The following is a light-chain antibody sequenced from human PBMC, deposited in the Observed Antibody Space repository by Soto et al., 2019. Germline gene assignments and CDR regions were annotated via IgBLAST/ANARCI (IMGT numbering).Light chain of an antibody. V-gene: IGLV2-8*01. CDR2: EVY. CDR1: SSDVGGYNY. CDR3: SSYVGTNSYV. J-gene: IGLJ1*01. Sequence: QSALTQPPSASGSPGQSVTISCTGTSSDVGGYNYVSWYQQHPGKAPKLIIYEVYKRPAGVPDRFSGSKSGNTAALTVSGLQDEDEADYYCSSYVGTNSYVFGTGTKLNVL.